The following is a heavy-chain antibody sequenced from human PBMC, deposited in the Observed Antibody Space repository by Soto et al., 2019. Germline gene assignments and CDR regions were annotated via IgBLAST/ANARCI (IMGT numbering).Heavy chain of an antibody. CDR3: ASMDTAMVYNY. Sequence: LRLSCAASGFTFDDYAMHWVRQAPGKGLEWVSGISWNSGSIGYADSVKGRFTISRDNAKNSLYLQMNSLRAEDTALYYCASMDTAMVYNYWGQGTLVTVSS. CDR1: GFTFDDYA. CDR2: ISWNSGSI. J-gene: IGHJ4*02. V-gene: IGHV3-9*01. D-gene: IGHD5-18*01.